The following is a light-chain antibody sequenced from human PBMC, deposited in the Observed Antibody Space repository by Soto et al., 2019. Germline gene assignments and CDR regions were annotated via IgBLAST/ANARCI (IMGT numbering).Light chain of an antibody. CDR3: QQYYQWPSYT. J-gene: IGKJ2*01. V-gene: IGKV3-15*01. CDR2: DAS. Sequence: EIVMTQSPLTLSPSPGDRAIFSCRASQSVGSNIAWYQQKLGQSPSLLVDDASTRAPAIPARFSGSGSGTEFTLPINTLQPEDFAVYYGQQYYQWPSYTFGHGTKVDI. CDR1: QSVGSN.